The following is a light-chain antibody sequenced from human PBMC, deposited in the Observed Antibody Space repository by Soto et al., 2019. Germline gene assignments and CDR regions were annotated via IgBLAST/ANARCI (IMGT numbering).Light chain of an antibody. J-gene: IGLJ1*01. CDR1: SSDVGGYSY. Sequence: SLLTQPAPLSGSPGQSITLSCPGTSSDVGGYSYVSWYQQHPGDAPKLMIYHVANRPPGVSDRFSGSKSGNTASLTISGLQAEDEADYYCSSYTSSTVYIFGTGTKVTVL. CDR2: HVA. CDR3: SSYTSSTVYI. V-gene: IGLV2-14*03.